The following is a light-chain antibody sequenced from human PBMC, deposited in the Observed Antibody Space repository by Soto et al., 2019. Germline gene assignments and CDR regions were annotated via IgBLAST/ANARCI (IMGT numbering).Light chain of an antibody. CDR2: GTS. CDR1: QSVSSTY. J-gene: IGKJ2*01. CDR3: QGYSDSPPTYT. V-gene: IGKV3-20*01. Sequence: EIVLTQSPGTLSLSPGQRATLSCRASQSVSSTYLAWYQQKPGQAPRLLIYGTSSRATGIPDRFSGSGSGTDFTLAISWLEPEDFAVYYCQGYSDSPPTYTFGQGTRLEI.